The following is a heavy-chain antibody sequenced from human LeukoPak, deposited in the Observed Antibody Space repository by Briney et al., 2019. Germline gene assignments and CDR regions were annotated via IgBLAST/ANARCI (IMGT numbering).Heavy chain of an antibody. V-gene: IGHV4-39*01. J-gene: IGHJ4*02. CDR2: IYYSGST. D-gene: IGHD2-15*01. Sequence: SETLSLTCTVSGGSISSSSYYWGWIRQPPGKGLEWTGSIYYSGSTYYNPSLKSRVTISVDTSKNQFSLKLSSVTAADTAVYYCARHDGGSYFDYWGQGTLVTVSS. CDR3: ARHDGGSYFDY. CDR1: GGSISSSSYY.